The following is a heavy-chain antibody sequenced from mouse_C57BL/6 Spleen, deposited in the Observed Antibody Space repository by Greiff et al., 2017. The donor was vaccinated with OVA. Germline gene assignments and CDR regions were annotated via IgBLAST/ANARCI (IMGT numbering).Heavy chain of an antibody. J-gene: IGHJ3*01. Sequence: EVQLQQSGPELVKPGASVKISCKASGYTFTNYYMNWVKQSHGKGLEWIGDINPNNGGTSYNQKFKGKATLTVDKSSSTAYMELRSLTSEDSAVYYCARSASYDYQAWFAYWGQGTLVTVSA. CDR3: ARSASYDYQAWFAY. V-gene: IGHV1-26*01. CDR2: INPNNGGT. D-gene: IGHD2-4*01. CDR1: GYTFTNYY.